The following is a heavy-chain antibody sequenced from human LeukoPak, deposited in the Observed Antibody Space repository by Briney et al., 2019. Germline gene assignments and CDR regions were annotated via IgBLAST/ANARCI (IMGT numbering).Heavy chain of an antibody. D-gene: IGHD1-26*01. Sequence: GGSLRLSCAASGFTFSSYAISWFRQAPEKGLELVSTISDSGARTFYADSVKGRFSISRDSSKNTLYLQMTNLRAADTAVYYCAKGRRAPLVGTTTKSWLDYWGQGTLVTVSS. J-gene: IGHJ4*02. CDR1: GFTFSSYA. CDR3: AKGRRAPLVGTTTKSWLDY. V-gene: IGHV3-23*01. CDR2: ISDSGART.